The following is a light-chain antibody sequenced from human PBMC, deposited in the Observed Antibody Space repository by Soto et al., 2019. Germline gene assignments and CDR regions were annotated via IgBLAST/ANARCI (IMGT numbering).Light chain of an antibody. CDR1: QSVSNKY. Sequence: EIVLTQSPGTLSLSPGESATLSCSASQSVSNKYLAWYQQKPGQAPRLLIYGASNRATDIPDRFSGSGSGKDFTLTISRLEPEDFAVYFCHQYGTSPPRTFGGGTTVNIK. V-gene: IGKV3-20*01. CDR3: HQYGTSPPRT. CDR2: GAS. J-gene: IGKJ4*01.